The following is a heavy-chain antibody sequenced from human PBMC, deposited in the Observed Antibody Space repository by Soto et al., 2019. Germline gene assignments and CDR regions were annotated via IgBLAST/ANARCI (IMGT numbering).Heavy chain of an antibody. Sequence: GGSLRLSCAASGFTFSSYAMSWIRQAPGKGPEWVSAVSAGGGSTYYADSVKGRFTISRDNPKNTLNLQMNSLGAEDTALYYCAKAGFPESSSGYYNWFDPWGQGALVTVSS. V-gene: IGHV3-23*01. CDR3: AKAGFPESSSGYYNWFDP. D-gene: IGHD3-3*01. CDR1: GFTFSSYA. CDR2: VSAGGGST. J-gene: IGHJ5*02.